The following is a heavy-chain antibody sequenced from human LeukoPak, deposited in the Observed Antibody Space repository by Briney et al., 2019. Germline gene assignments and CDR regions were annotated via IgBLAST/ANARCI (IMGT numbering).Heavy chain of an antibody. CDR1: GGSISSGDYY. CDR2: IYYSGST. Sequence: SETLSLTCTVSGGSISSGDYYWSWIRQPPGKGLEWIGYIYYSGSTYYNPSLKSRVTISVDTSKNQFSLKLSSVTAADTAVYYSAREGYDFWSGYYDYWGQGTLVTVSS. CDR3: AREGYDFWSGYYDY. J-gene: IGHJ4*02. D-gene: IGHD3-3*01. V-gene: IGHV4-30-4*01.